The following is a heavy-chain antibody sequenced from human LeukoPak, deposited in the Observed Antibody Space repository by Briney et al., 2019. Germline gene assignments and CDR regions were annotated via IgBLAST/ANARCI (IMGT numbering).Heavy chain of an antibody. Sequence: ASVKVSCKASGGTFSSYAISWVRQAPGQGLESMGGIIPIFGTANYAQKFQGRVTITADKSTSTAYMELSSLRSEDTAVYYCASPPEDIVGGAFGYWGQGTLVTVSS. D-gene: IGHD2-15*01. CDR1: GGTFSSYA. J-gene: IGHJ4*02. CDR2: IIPIFGTA. CDR3: ASPPEDIVGGAFGY. V-gene: IGHV1-69*06.